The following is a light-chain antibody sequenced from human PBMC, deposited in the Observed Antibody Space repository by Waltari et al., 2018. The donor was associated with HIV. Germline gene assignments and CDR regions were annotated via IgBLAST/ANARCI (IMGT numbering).Light chain of an antibody. CDR3: SSYTSSSTWV. CDR1: SSDVGNYNR. J-gene: IGLJ3*02. Sequence: QSALTQPPSVSGSPGQSVTMSCTGTSSDVGNYNRVSWYQHPPGTAPKLIIYEVTNRPSGVPDRFSGSKSGNTASLTISGLQAEDEADYYCSSYTSSSTWVFGGGTKLTVL. V-gene: IGLV2-18*02. CDR2: EVT.